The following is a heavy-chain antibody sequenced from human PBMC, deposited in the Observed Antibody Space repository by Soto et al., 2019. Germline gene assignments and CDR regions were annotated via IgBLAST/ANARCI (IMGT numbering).Heavy chain of an antibody. D-gene: IGHD6-13*01. CDR3: AKDISAAGNNYYGMDV. CDR1: GFTFDDYT. Sequence: LSLTCAASGFTFDDYTMHWVRQAPGKGLEWVSLISWDGGSTYYADSVKGRFTISRDNSKNSLYLQMNSLRTEDTALYYCAKDISAAGNNYYGMDVWGQGTTVTVSS. CDR2: ISWDGGST. J-gene: IGHJ6*02. V-gene: IGHV3-43*01.